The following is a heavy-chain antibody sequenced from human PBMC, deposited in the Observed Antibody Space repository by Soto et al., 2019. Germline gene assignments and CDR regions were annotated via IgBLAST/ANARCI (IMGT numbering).Heavy chain of an antibody. J-gene: IGHJ3*02. Sequence: PVGSLRLSCAASGFTFSSYAMSWVRQAPGKGLEWVSAISGSGGSTYYADSVKGRFTISRDNSKNTLYLQMNSLRAEDTAVYYCAKDYYYDSSGYAPFDIWGQGTMVTVS. CDR2: ISGSGGST. CDR3: AKDYYYDSSGYAPFDI. V-gene: IGHV3-23*01. D-gene: IGHD3-22*01. CDR1: GFTFSSYA.